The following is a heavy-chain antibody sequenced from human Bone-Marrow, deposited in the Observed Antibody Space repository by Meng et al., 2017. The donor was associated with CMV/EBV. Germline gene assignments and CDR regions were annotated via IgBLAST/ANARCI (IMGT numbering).Heavy chain of an antibody. CDR3: ARQLNSEVSPIDS. V-gene: IGHV1-18*01. D-gene: IGHD4-23*01. CDR2: ISGYSSTT. CDR1: GYTLNTSG. Sequence: ASVKVSCKASGYTLNTSGFSWVRQAPGQGLEWMGWISGYSSTTKYAQNFQGRITMTTDTTTSTTYMELRSLGSDDTAIYYCARQLNSEVSPIDSWGQGTLVTVSS. J-gene: IGHJ4*02.